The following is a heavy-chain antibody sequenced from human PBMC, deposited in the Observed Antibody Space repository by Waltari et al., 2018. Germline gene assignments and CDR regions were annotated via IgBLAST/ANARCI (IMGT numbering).Heavy chain of an antibody. J-gene: IGHJ4*01. Sequence: QVQLLESGPGLVKPSETLSLTCSVSGDSATKYFWSWIRQPPGRGLDWIGYITNLGRTNYKASLKSRLTISVDASKKFFSLKMTYVTAADTAVYFCARGSGSPYFDSWGQGTLVTV. V-gene: IGHV4-4*08. CDR2: ITNLGRT. CDR3: ARGSGSPYFDS. CDR1: GDSATKYF. D-gene: IGHD3-10*01.